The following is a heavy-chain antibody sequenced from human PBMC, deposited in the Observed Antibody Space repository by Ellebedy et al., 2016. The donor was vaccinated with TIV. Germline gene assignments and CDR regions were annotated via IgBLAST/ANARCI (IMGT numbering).Heavy chain of an antibody. CDR1: GFTFSSYS. V-gene: IGHV3-48*02. J-gene: IGHJ4*02. CDR2: LSSSSSSI. Sequence: GESLKISCAASGFTFSSYSMNWVRQAPGKGLEWVSSLSSSSSSIYYVDSVKGRFTISREHDKTSLDLQINSLRDEDTAVYYCARVYDSSGPSFYHWGQGTLVTVSS. CDR3: ARVYDSSGPSFYH. D-gene: IGHD3-22*01.